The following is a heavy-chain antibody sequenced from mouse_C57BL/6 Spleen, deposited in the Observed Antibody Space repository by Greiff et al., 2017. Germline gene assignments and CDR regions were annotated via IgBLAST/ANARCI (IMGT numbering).Heavy chain of an antibody. Sequence: EVQVVESGGGLVQPGGSLSLSCAASGFTFTDYYMSWVRQPPGKALEWLGFIRNKANGYTTEYTASVKGRFTISRYNSQSILYLQMNALRAEDSATYYCARYRPNQYYFDYWGQGTTLTVSS. CDR3: ARYRPNQYYFDY. J-gene: IGHJ2*01. V-gene: IGHV7-3*01. CDR2: IRNKANGYTT. D-gene: IGHD4-1*01. CDR1: GFTFTDYY.